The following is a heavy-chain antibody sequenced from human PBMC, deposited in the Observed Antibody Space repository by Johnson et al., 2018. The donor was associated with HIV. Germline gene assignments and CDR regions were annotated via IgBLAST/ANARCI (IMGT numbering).Heavy chain of an antibody. J-gene: IGHJ3*02. D-gene: IGHD1-26*01. V-gene: IGHV3-30*02. CDR3: ARVRAGRENAFDI. CDR1: GFTFSSYG. CDR2: IRYDGSNK. Sequence: QVQLVESGGGVVQPGGSLRLSCAASGFTFSSYGMHWVRQAPGKGLEWVAFIRYDGSNKYYADSVKGRFTISRDNAKNYLYLQMNSLRAEDTALYYCARVRAGRENAFDIWGQGTMVTVSS.